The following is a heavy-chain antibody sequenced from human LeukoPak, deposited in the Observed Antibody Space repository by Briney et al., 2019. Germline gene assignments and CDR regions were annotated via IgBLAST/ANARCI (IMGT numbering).Heavy chain of an antibody. CDR2: LSYDGSNE. CDR1: GFPFSSYG. CDR3: AKDWGYSSSQGYYFDY. D-gene: IGHD6-13*01. Sequence: GGSLRLSCAASGFPFSSYGMHWVRQAPGKGLEWVAVLSYDGSNEYYLDSVKGRFTISRDNSKNTLYLQMSSLRAEDTAVYYCAKDWGYSSSQGYYFDYWGQGTLVTVSS. V-gene: IGHV3-30*18. J-gene: IGHJ4*02.